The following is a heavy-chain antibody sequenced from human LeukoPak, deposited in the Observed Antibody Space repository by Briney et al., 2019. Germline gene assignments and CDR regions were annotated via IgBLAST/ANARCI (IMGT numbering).Heavy chain of an antibody. Sequence: GGSLRLSCAASGSTFSSYSMNWVRQAPGKGLEWVSSISSSSSYIYYADSVKGRFTISRDNAKNSLYLQMNSLRAEDTAVYYCARGGYYGSGSYRPPLACFDYWGQGTLVTVSS. J-gene: IGHJ4*02. CDR1: GSTFSSYS. CDR3: ARGGYYGSGSYRPPLACFDY. V-gene: IGHV3-21*01. CDR2: ISSSSSYI. D-gene: IGHD3-10*01.